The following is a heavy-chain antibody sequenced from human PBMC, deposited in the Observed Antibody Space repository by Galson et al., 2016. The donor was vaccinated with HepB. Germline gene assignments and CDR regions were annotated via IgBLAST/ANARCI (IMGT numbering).Heavy chain of an antibody. CDR3: GTSGVDSKIMPIDS. CDR1: GNNFNNFW. J-gene: IGHJ5*01. D-gene: IGHD3-22*01. CDR2: IDPSDSYT. V-gene: IGHV5-10-1*01. Sequence: QSGAEVKKPGESLRISCKGFGNNFNNFWITWVRQMAGKGLEWMGRIDPSDSYTKYSPSLQGHVTISVDKSISTAYLQWSSLKASDTAMYYCGTSGVDSKIMPIDSWGQGTQVTVSS.